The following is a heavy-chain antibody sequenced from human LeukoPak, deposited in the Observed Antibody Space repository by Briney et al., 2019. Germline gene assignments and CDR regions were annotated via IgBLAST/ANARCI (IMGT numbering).Heavy chain of an antibody. CDR3: ARDYAFDI. Sequence: PSETLSLTCTVSGDSVSSYYWSWIRQPPGKGLEWIGYIYYIGSTNYNPSLKSRVTISVDTSKNQFSLKLSSVTAADTAVYYCARDYAFDIWGQGTMVTVSS. V-gene: IGHV4-59*02. CDR2: IYYIGST. CDR1: GDSVSSYY. J-gene: IGHJ3*02.